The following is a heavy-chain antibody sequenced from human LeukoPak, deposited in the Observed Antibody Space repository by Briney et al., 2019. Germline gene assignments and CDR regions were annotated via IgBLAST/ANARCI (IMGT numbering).Heavy chain of an antibody. CDR3: ARDFHYYDSSGYQNWFDP. CDR1: GLTFSSYS. J-gene: IGHJ5*02. D-gene: IGHD3-22*01. Sequence: GGSLRLSCAASGLTFSSYSMNWVRQAPGKGLEWVSSISSSSSYIYYADSVKGRFTISRDNAKNSLYLQMNSLRAEDTAVYYCARDFHYYDSSGYQNWFDPWGQGTLVTVSS. CDR2: ISSSSSYI. V-gene: IGHV3-21*01.